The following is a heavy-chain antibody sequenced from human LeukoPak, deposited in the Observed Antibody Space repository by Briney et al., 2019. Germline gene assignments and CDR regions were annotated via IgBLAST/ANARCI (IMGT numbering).Heavy chain of an antibody. CDR3: VNLGYSD. J-gene: IGHJ4*02. CDR1: GFSSSPAW. CDR2: IKNDGSDK. D-gene: IGHD5-12*01. V-gene: IGHV3-7*01. Sequence: GGSLRLSCEASGFSSSPAWMTWVRQAPGKGLEWVATIKNDGSDKYYVDSVKGRFTISRDNAKNSVYLQMNSLRVEDTAVYYCVNLGYSDGGQGTLVTVSS.